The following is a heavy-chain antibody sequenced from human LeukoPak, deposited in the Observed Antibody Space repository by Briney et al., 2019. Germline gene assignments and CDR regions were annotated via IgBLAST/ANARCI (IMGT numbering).Heavy chain of an antibody. J-gene: IGHJ5*02. V-gene: IGHV1-18*01. CDR3: ARELRAAARLDAAWFDP. Sequence: GASVKVSCKASGYTFSTYGISWVRQAPGQGLEWMGWITPYNGDTNYAQKLQGRVTMTTDMSTSTAYMELRRLRSDDTAVYYCARELRAAARLDAAWFDPWGQGTLVTVSS. CDR1: GYTFSTYG. CDR2: ITPYNGDT. D-gene: IGHD6-6*01.